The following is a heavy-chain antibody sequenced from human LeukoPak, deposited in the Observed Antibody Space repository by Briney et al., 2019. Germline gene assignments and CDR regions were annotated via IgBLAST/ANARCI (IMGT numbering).Heavy chain of an antibody. V-gene: IGHV3-30*18. D-gene: IGHD3-22*01. J-gene: IGHJ4*02. CDR2: ISYDGSNK. Sequence: PGGSLRLSCAASGFTFSSYGMHWVRQAPGKGLEWVAVISYDGSNKYYADSVKGRFTISRDNSKNTLYLQMNSLRAEDTAVYYCAKGFYDSSGYAVDYWGQGTLVTVSS. CDR3: AKGFYDSSGYAVDY. CDR1: GFTFSSYG.